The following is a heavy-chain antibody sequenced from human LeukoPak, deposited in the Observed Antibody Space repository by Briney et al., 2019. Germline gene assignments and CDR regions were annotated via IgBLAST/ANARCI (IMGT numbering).Heavy chain of an antibody. Sequence: GASVKVSCKASGYTFTGYYMHWVRQAPGQGLEWVGWINPNSGGTNYAQKFQGRVTMTRDTSISTAYMELSRLRSDDTAVYYCARVGYCSSTSCYWEFDYWGQGTLVTASS. D-gene: IGHD2-2*03. CDR2: INPNSGGT. CDR3: ARVGYCSSTSCYWEFDY. J-gene: IGHJ4*02. CDR1: GYTFTGYY. V-gene: IGHV1-2*02.